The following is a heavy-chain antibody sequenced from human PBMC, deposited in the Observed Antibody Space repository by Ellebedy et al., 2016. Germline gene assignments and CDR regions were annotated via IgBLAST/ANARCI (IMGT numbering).Heavy chain of an antibody. CDR3: ARQVGGSFDY. CDR2: IYYSGST. CDR1: GGSISSSSYY. V-gene: IGHV4-39*01. Sequence: GSLRLSCTVSGGSISSSSYYWGWIRQPPGKGLEWIGRIYYSGSTYYNPSLKSRVTISVDTSKNQFSLKLSSVTAADTAVYYCARQVGGSFDYWGQGTLVTVSS. J-gene: IGHJ4*02. D-gene: IGHD1-26*01.